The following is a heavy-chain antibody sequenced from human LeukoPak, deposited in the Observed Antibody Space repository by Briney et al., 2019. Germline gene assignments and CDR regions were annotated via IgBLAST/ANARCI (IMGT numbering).Heavy chain of an antibody. CDR1: GGPFSGYY. CDR3: ARRLRLLWFGELSKGAFDI. Sequence: SGTLSPLCPIYGGPFSGYYSGWIRQPPGKGLEWIGEINHSGSTNYNPSLKSRVTISVDTSKTQFSLKLSSVTAADTAVYYCARRLRLLWFGELSKGAFDIWGQGTMVTVSS. V-gene: IGHV4-34*01. J-gene: IGHJ3*02. D-gene: IGHD3-10*01. CDR2: INHSGST.